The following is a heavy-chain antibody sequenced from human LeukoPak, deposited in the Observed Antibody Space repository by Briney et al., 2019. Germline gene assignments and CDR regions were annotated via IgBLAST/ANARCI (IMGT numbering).Heavy chain of an antibody. CDR2: IRSKANSYAT. Sequence: GGSLRLSCAASGFTFSGSAMHWVRQASGKGLEWVGRIRSKANSYATAYAASVKGSFTISRDDSKNTAYLQMNSLKTEDTAVYYCTTTFPLNYYDSSGYCVWGQGTLVTVSS. V-gene: IGHV3-73*01. CDR3: TTTFPLNYYDSSGYCV. J-gene: IGHJ4*02. D-gene: IGHD3-22*01. CDR1: GFTFSGSA.